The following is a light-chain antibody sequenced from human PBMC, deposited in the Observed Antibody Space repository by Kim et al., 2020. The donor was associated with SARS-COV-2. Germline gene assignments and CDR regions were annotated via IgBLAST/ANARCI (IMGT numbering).Light chain of an antibody. CDR1: SSDIGNYNR. CDR2: EVN. J-gene: IGLJ3*02. Sequence: QSALTQPPSVSGPPGQSVTISCTGTSSDIGNYNRVSWYQQSPGAATKLMFYEVNNRPSGVPDRFSGSKSGNTASLTISRLQTEDEGDYYCSSHASNDTWGFGGGTRLAVL. CDR3: SSHASNDTWG. V-gene: IGLV2-18*02.